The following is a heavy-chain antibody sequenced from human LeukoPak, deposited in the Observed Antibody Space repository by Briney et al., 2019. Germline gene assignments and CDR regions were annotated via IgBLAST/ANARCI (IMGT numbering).Heavy chain of an antibody. CDR2: IYYSGST. J-gene: IGHJ4*02. D-gene: IGHD1-26*01. CDR3: ARKRVGATAFDY. Sequence: SETLSLTCTVSGGSISSYYWSWIRQPPGKGREWIGYIYYSGSTNYNPSLKSRVTISVDTSKNQFSLKLSSVTAADTAVYYCARKRVGATAFDYWGQGTLVTVSS. CDR1: GGSISSYY. V-gene: IGHV4-59*01.